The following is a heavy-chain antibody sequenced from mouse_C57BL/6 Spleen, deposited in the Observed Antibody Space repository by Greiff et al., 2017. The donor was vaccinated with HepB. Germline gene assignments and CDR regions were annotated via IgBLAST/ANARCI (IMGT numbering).Heavy chain of an antibody. V-gene: IGHV1-76*01. J-gene: IGHJ4*01. CDR1: GYTFTDYY. CDR3: AGLRQGGYAMDY. Sequence: VQLQQSGAELVRPGASVKLSCKASGYTFTDYYINWVKQRPGQGLEWIARIYPGSGNTYYNEKFKGKATLTAEKSSSTAYMQLSSLTSEDSAVYFCAGLRQGGYAMDYWGQGTSVTVSS. CDR2: IYPGSGNT. D-gene: IGHD2-4*01.